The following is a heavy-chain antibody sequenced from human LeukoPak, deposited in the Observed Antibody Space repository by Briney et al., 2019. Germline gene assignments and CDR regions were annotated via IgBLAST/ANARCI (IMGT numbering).Heavy chain of an antibody. D-gene: IGHD3-10*01. J-gene: IGHJ4*02. CDR2: IYDSGAT. Sequence: SETLSLTCTVSGGSISNYYWSWIRQPPGKGLEWIGHIYDSGATKYNPSLKSRITISVDTSKNQFSLMLSSVTAADTAVYYCARFGITVVRGGKYYFDYWGQGTLVTVSS. CDR3: ARFGITVVRGGKYYFDY. V-gene: IGHV4-59*08. CDR1: GGSISNYY.